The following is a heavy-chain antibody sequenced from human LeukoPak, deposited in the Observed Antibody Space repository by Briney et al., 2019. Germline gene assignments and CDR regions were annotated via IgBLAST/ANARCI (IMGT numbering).Heavy chain of an antibody. CDR2: LIPLIGRA. J-gene: IGHJ4*02. Sequence: LVKVSCKASGGTFPNYALSWVRQAPGQGLEWMGGLIPLIGRAEYAQKFQGRVTIIADEATNTAYLELSSLTSDDTAIYYCASPKENNDYYFDYWGQGTRFSVST. CDR3: ASPKENNDYYFDY. D-gene: IGHD1/OR15-1a*01. CDR1: GGTFPNYA. V-gene: IGHV1-69*13.